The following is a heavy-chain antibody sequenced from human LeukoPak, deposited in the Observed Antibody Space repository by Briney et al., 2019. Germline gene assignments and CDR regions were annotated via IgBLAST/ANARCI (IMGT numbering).Heavy chain of an antibody. J-gene: IGHJ6*02. Sequence: GASVQVSCKASGYSFTGYYMHWVRQAPGQGLEWMGWINPNSGGTNYAQKFLGRVTMTRGTSISTAYMELSRLRSDDTAVYYCAREGVVVPAAIVNYYYGMDVWGQGTTVTVPS. CDR3: AREGVVVPAAIVNYYYGMDV. CDR2: INPNSGGT. D-gene: IGHD2-2*01. CDR1: GYSFTGYY. V-gene: IGHV1-2*02.